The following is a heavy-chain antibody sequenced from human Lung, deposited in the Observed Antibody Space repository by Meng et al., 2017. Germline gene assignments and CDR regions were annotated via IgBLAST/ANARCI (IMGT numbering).Heavy chain of an antibody. CDR1: GGAFSDYY. J-gene: IGHJ4*02. Sequence: QVQLQPSGAGLLKPAEVLSLTGVVSGGAFSDYYLSWTRQPPGKGLEWIGEINHSGSTNYNPSLESRATISVDTSQNNLSLKLSSVTAADSAVYYCARGPTTMAHDFNYWGQGTLVTVSS. V-gene: IGHV4-34*01. CDR3: ARGPTTMAHDFNY. D-gene: IGHD4-11*01. CDR2: INHSGST.